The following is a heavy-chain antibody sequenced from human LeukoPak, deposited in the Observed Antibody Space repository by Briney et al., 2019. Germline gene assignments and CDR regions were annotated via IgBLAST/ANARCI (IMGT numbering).Heavy chain of an antibody. Sequence: GGSLRLSCAPSGLIVSSSYMSWFRQAPGKGLEWVSSISSSSSYIYYADSVKGRFTISRDNAKNSLYLQMNSLRAEDTAVYYCARDSSRVRGVIGYWGQGTLVTVSS. J-gene: IGHJ4*02. CDR2: ISSSSSYI. CDR3: ARDSSRVRGVIGY. D-gene: IGHD3-10*01. V-gene: IGHV3-21*01. CDR1: GLIVSSSY.